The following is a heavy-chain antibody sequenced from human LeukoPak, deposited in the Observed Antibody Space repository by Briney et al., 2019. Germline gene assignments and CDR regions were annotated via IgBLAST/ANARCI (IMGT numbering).Heavy chain of an antibody. CDR2: IKEAESEK. Sequence: QAGGSLRLSCPASGVTFSNYWMSWDRQAPGKGLEFMANIKEAESEKYYVDSVKGRFTISRDNDKNSVHLQMNNLRAEDTAVYYCARGGGMRSWYDFDSWGQGILVTVSS. CDR1: GVTFSNYW. V-gene: IGHV3-7*04. D-gene: IGHD6-13*01. CDR3: ARGGGMRSWYDFDS. J-gene: IGHJ4*02.